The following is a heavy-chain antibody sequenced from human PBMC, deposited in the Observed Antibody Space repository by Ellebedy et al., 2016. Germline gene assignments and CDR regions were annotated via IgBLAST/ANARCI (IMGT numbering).Heavy chain of an antibody. CDR2: ISPYNGNT. J-gene: IGHJ4*02. D-gene: IGHD3-3*01. CDR3: ARIIIPGGGIMYDY. Sequence: ASVKVSCKASGYTFTNYIINWVRQAPGQRLECMGWISPYNGNTNQAQNLQGRLTMTTDTFTGTAYMELRSLRSDDTAVYFCARIIIPGGGIMYDYWGQGTLVTVSS. CDR1: GYTFTNYI. V-gene: IGHV1-18*01.